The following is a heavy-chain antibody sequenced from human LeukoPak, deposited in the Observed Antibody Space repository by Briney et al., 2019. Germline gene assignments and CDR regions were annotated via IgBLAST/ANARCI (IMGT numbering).Heavy chain of an antibody. CDR3: ARDTVPYYDILTGYSEGPSTNWFDP. CDR2: ISSSSSYI. CDR1: GFTFSSYS. D-gene: IGHD3-9*01. V-gene: IGHV3-21*01. Sequence: KPGGSLRLSCAASGFTFSSYSMNWVRQAPGKGLEWVSSISSSSSYIYYADSVKGRFTISRDNAKNSLYLQMNSLRAEDTAVYYCARDTVPYYDILTGYSEGPSTNWFDPWGQGTLVTVSS. J-gene: IGHJ5*02.